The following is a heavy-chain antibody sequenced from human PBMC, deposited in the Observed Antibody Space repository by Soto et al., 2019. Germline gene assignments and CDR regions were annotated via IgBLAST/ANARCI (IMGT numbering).Heavy chain of an antibody. D-gene: IGHD3-22*01. CDR1: GFTFSDYY. CDR2: ISSSGSTI. Sequence: PGGSLKLSCAASGFTFSDYYMSWIRQAPGKGLEWVSYISSSGSTIYYADSVKGRFTISRDNAKNSLYLQMNSLRAEDTAVYYCASEIVVAYSRFDPWGQGTQVTVSS. V-gene: IGHV3-11*01. J-gene: IGHJ5*02. CDR3: ASEIVVAYSRFDP.